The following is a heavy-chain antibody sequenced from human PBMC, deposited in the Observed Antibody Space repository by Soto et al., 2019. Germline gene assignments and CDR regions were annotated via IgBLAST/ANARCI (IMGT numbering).Heavy chain of an antibody. J-gene: IGHJ6*02. V-gene: IGHV5-51*01. CDR2: IYPGDSDT. CDR3: ARQGCSGGSCYPIGYYYYGMDV. CDR1: GYSFTSYW. Sequence: GESLKISCKGPGYSFTSYWIGWVRQMPGKGLEWMGIIYPGDSDTRYSPSFQGQVTISADKSISTAYLQWSSLKASDTAMYYCARQGCSGGSCYPIGYYYYGMDVWGQGTTVTVSS. D-gene: IGHD2-15*01.